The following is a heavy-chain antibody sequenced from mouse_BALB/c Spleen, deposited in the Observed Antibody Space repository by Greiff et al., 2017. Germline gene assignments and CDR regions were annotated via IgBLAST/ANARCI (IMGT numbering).Heavy chain of an antibody. J-gene: IGHJ2*01. CDR3: ARQAGYPYYFDY. D-gene: IGHD2-14*01. CDR1: GFTFSSYG. Sequence: EVKLVESGGDLVKPGGSLKLSCAASGFTFSSYGMSWVRQTPDKRLEWVATISSGGSYTYYPDSVKGRFTISRDNAKNTLYLQMSSLKSEDTAMYYCARQAGYPYYFDYWGQGTTRTVSS. V-gene: IGHV5-6*01. CDR2: ISSGGSYT.